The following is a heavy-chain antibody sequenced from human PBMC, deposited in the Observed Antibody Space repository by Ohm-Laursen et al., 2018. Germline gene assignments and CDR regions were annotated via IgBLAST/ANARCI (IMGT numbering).Heavy chain of an antibody. CDR3: ARDISPVIVGVAFDVFDI. CDR1: GLTFSSYW. D-gene: IGHD1-26*01. Sequence: SLRLSCSASGLTFSSYWMSWVRQAPGKGLEWVASIKKDGSEKYYVDSVKGRFIISRDNAKNSLYLQMNSLRAEDTAVYYCARDISPVIVGVAFDVFDIWGQGTMVTVSS. CDR2: IKKDGSEK. V-gene: IGHV3-7*01. J-gene: IGHJ3*02.